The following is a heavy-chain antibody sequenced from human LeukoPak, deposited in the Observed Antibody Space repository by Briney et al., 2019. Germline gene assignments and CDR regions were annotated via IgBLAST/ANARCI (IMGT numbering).Heavy chain of an antibody. Sequence: PSETLSLTCSVSDDSITMYYWTWIRQPPGKGLEWIGYVDHTGSTNFNPSLNGRVSISRDTTKNLFSLRLRSVTAADTAVYYCARGGTTVTTFGCAFDIWGQGTMVTVSS. CDR1: DDSITMYY. D-gene: IGHD4-17*01. CDR2: VDHTGST. V-gene: IGHV4-59*01. J-gene: IGHJ3*02. CDR3: ARGGTTVTTFGCAFDI.